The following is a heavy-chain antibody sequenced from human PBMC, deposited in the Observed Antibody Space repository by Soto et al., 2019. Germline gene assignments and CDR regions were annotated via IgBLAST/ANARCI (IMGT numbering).Heavy chain of an antibody. CDR1: GGSFSGYY. CDR3: ARRGYCSGGSCYRNWFDP. Sequence: SETLSLTCAVYGGSFSGYYWSWIRQPPGKGLEWIGEINHSGSTNYNPSLKSRVTISVDTSKNQFSLKLSSVTAADTAVYYCARRGYCSGGSCYRNWFDPWGQGTLVTVSS. CDR2: INHSGST. V-gene: IGHV4-34*01. D-gene: IGHD2-15*01. J-gene: IGHJ5*02.